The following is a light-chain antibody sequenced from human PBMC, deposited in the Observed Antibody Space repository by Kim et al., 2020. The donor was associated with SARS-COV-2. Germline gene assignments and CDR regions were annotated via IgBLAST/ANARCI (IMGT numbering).Light chain of an antibody. J-gene: IGKJ2*01. CDR3: QQYGSSPYT. CDR2: GAS. V-gene: IGKV3-20*01. Sequence: WSPGERATLSCRASQSIGSSYLTWYQQRPGQAPRLLIYGASSRATAIPDRFSGSGSGTDFALTISRLDPEDFAVYYCQQYGSSPYTFGQGTKLEI. CDR1: QSIGSSY.